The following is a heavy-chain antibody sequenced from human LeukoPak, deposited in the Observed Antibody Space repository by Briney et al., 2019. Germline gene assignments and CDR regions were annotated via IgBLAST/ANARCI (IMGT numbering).Heavy chain of an antibody. CDR2: ISWNSGSI. V-gene: IGHV3-9*01. CDR3: AKGYPDYYDSSGYYRPYFDY. D-gene: IGHD3-22*01. J-gene: IGHJ4*02. CDR1: GFTFDDYA. Sequence: HPGRSLRLSCAASGFTFDDYAMHWVRQAPGKGLEWVSGISWNSGSIGYADSVKGRFTISRDNAKNSLYLQMNSLRAEDTALYYCAKGYPDYYDSSGYYRPYFDYWGQGTLVTVPS.